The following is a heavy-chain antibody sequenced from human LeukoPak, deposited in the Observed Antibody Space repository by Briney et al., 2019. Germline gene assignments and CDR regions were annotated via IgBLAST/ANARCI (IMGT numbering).Heavy chain of an antibody. CDR2: IHYSGYT. CDR1: DGATSYNY. D-gene: IGHD3-3*01. V-gene: IGHV4-59*01. Sequence: HSETLSLTCTVLDGATSYNYWTWIRQPPGKGLEWIGYIHYSGYTNYNPSLKSRATISIDTSKNQFSLMLNSVTAADTAIYHCARDLFGGGYFDYWGQGTPVTVSS. J-gene: IGHJ4*02. CDR3: ARDLFGGGYFDY.